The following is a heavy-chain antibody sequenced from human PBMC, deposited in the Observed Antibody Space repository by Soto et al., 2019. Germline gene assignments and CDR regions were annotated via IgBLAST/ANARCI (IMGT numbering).Heavy chain of an antibody. CDR3: AKDWGDGYNSNDGMDV. CDR2: ISSSGGTT. J-gene: IGHJ6*02. CDR1: GFTFNNYA. D-gene: IGHD5-12*01. Sequence: EVQLLESGGGLVQPGGSLRLSCAGSGFTFNNYALIWVRQAPGKGLEWVSGISSSGGTTYYAESVKGRFTISRDNSKNTLYLQMNSLRAEDTAVYFCAKDWGDGYNSNDGMDVWGQGTTVTVSS. V-gene: IGHV3-23*01.